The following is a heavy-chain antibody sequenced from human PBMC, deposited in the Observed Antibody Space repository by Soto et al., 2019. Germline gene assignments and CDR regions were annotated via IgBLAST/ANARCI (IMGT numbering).Heavy chain of an antibody. J-gene: IGHJ3*02. D-gene: IGHD2-2*01. CDR1: GYTFTSYA. CDR3: ATAIADDAFDI. V-gene: IGHV1-3*01. Sequence: QVQLVQSGAEVKKPGASVKVSCKASGYTFTSYAMHWVRQAPGQRLEWMGWINAGNGNTKYSQKFQGRVTITRDTSASTAYMDLSSLRSEDTAVYYCATAIADDAFDIWGRGTMVTVSS. CDR2: INAGNGNT.